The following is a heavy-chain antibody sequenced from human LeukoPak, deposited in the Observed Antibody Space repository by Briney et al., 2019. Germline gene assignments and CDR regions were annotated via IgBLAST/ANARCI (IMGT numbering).Heavy chain of an antibody. D-gene: IGHD3-22*01. V-gene: IGHV3-43*02. CDR1: GFTLDDYA. Sequence: GGSPRLFCAASGFTLDDYAMHWLRHAPGKGLEWVSLISGDGGSTYYADSVKGRFTISRDNSKNSLYLQMNSLRTEDTALYYCAKDIHYYDSSGYAHWGQGTLVTVSS. CDR2: ISGDGGST. CDR3: AKDIHYYDSSGYAH. J-gene: IGHJ4*02.